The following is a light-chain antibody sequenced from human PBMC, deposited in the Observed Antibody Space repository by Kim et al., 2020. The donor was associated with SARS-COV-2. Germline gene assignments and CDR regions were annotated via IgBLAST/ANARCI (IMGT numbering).Light chain of an antibody. CDR3: SSYTSSTTLS. Sequence: GRSISFSCTGNSSDIGAYTYGSWYQSLPGKSPKLIIYDVNKRPSGVSDRFSGYKSGDTASVTISELQAEDEADYHCSSYTSSTTLSFGTGTKVTVL. V-gene: IGLV2-14*04. CDR1: SSDIGAYTY. CDR2: DVN. J-gene: IGLJ1*01.